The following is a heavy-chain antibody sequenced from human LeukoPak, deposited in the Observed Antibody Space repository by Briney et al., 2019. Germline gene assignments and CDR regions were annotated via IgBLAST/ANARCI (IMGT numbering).Heavy chain of an antibody. CDR3: ARQYCSSSRCYSVEWFDP. CDR1: GGSISSYY. Sequence: PSETLSLTCTVSGGSISSYYWSWIRQPPGKGLEWIGSIYYSGSTYYNPSLKSRVTISVDTSKNQFSLKLSSVTAADTAVYYCARQYCSSSRCYSVEWFDPWGQGTLVTVSS. J-gene: IGHJ5*02. CDR2: IYYSGST. D-gene: IGHD2-15*01. V-gene: IGHV4-59*08.